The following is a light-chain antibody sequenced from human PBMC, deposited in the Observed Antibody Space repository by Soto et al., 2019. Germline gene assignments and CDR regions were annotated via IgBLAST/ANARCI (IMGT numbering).Light chain of an antibody. CDR3: QQYGNSPRT. J-gene: IGKJ1*01. Sequence: EIVLTQPPGTLSLSPGERATLSCRASQSVSSSYLAWHQQKPGQAPRLLIYGASSRATGIPDRFSGSGSGADFTLTISRLEPEDFAVYYCQQYGNSPRTFGQGTKVEIK. V-gene: IGKV3-20*01. CDR2: GAS. CDR1: QSVSSSY.